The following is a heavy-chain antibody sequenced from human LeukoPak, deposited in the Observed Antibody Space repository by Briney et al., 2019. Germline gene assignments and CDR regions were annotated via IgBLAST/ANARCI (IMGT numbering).Heavy chain of an antibody. Sequence: SETLSLTCTVSGGSISTYYWSWIRQPPGKGLEWIGYFYNSGGTNYNPSLKSRVTISVDTSKNQFSLKLSSVTAADTAVYYCARHGATGVGAQSPLDYWGQGTLVTVSS. V-gene: IGHV4-59*08. J-gene: IGHJ4*02. CDR3: ARHGATGVGAQSPLDY. CDR2: FYNSGGT. D-gene: IGHD1-26*01. CDR1: GGSISTYY.